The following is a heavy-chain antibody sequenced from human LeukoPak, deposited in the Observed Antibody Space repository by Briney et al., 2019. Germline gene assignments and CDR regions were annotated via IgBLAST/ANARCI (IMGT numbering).Heavy chain of an antibody. CDR2: INPNSGGT. CDR3: ARGGGLYCSSTSCYWYAFDI. J-gene: IGHJ3*02. CDR1: GYTFTGYY. V-gene: IGHV1-2*02. D-gene: IGHD2-2*01. Sequence: ASVKVSCKASGYTFTGYYMHWVRQAPGQGLEWMGWINPNSGGTDYAQKFQGRVTMTRDTSISTAYMELSRLRSDDTAVYYCARGGGLYCSSTSCYWYAFDIWGQGTMVTVSS.